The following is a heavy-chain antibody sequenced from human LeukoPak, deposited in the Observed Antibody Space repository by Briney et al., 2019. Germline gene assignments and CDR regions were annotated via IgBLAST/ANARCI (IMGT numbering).Heavy chain of an antibody. CDR3: ARDQGALLLFVGAFDI. CDR2: TYYRSKWYN. V-gene: IGHV6-1*01. D-gene: IGHD3-10*01. J-gene: IGHJ3*02. CDR1: VESVSSNSAS. Sequence: SQTLSLSCAISVESVSSNSASWNWIRQFPSRGLEWRGSTYYRSKWYNDYAVSVKSRITINPDTSKNQFSLQLNSVTPEDTAVYYCARDQGALLLFVGAFDIWGQGTMVTVSS.